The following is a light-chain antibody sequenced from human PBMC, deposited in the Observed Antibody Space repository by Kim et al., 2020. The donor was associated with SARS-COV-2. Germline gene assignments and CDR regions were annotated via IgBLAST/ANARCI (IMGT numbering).Light chain of an antibody. V-gene: IGKV3-15*01. Sequence: EIVMTQSPTTLSVSPGERVTLSCRASQSVSSNLAWYQLKPGRAPRLLIYGASTRATGIPARFSGSGSGTEFTLTISSLQSEDLALYYCHQYDDWPPGDTFGQGTKLE. CDR1: QSVSSN. J-gene: IGKJ2*01. CDR2: GAS. CDR3: HQYDDWPPGDT.